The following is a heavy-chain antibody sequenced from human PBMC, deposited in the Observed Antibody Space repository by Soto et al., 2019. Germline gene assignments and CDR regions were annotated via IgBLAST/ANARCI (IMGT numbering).Heavy chain of an antibody. Sequence: PGESLKISCNGSGYSFVIYCIGLVRQMPGKGLDWMGIIYPGDSDTRYSPSFQGQVTISADKSITTVYLQWSSLKASDTAMYYCARTDGYEIEYWGQGTLVTVSS. CDR3: ARTDGYEIEY. CDR1: GYSFVIYC. CDR2: IYPGDSDT. J-gene: IGHJ4*02. D-gene: IGHD5-12*01. V-gene: IGHV5-51*01.